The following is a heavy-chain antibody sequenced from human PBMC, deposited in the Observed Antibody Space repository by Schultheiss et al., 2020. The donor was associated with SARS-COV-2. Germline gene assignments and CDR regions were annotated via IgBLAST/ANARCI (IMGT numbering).Heavy chain of an antibody. J-gene: IGHJ6*02. V-gene: IGHV3-23*01. CDR2: ISGSGGST. Sequence: GESLKISCAASGFTVSSNYMSWVRQAPGKGLEWVSVISGSGGSTYYADSVKGRFTISRDNSKNTLYLQMNSLRAEDTAVYYCAKGVDIAAAAFYYYYGMDVWGQGTTVTVSS. D-gene: IGHD6-13*01. CDR1: GFTVSSNY. CDR3: AKGVDIAAAAFYYYYGMDV.